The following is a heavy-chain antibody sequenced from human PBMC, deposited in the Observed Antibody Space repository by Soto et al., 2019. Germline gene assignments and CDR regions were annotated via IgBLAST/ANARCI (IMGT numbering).Heavy chain of an antibody. CDR3: SRTNYDFWGDYYYYMDV. Sequence: SETLSLTCTVSGGSISSYYWSWIRRPPGKGLEWIGYIYYSGSTNYNPSLKSRVTISVDTSKNQFSLKLSSVTAADTAVYYCSRTNYDFWGDYYYYMDVWGKGTTVTVSS. V-gene: IGHV4-59*08. CDR1: GGSISSYY. D-gene: IGHD3-3*01. CDR2: IYYSGST. J-gene: IGHJ6*03.